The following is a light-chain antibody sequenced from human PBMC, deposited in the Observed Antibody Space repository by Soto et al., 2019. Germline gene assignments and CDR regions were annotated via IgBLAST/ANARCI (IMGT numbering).Light chain of an antibody. V-gene: IGLV2-8*01. CDR2: EVS. Sequence: QSALTQPASVSGSPGQSITISCTGTSSDVGGYDYVSWYQQEPGKAPKVMIYEVSQRPSGVPDRYSGSKSGNTAFLTVSGLQADDEAVYYCSSYAGSSNWVFGGWT. J-gene: IGLJ3*02. CDR1: SSDVGGYDY. CDR3: SSYAGSSNWV.